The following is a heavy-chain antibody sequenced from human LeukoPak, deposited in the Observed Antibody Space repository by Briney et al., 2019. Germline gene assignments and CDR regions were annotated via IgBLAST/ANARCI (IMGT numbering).Heavy chain of an antibody. V-gene: IGHV1-8*01. CDR1: GYTFTSYD. Sequence: ASVRVSCKASGYTFTSYDINWVRQATGQGLEWMGWMNPNSGNTGYAQKFQGRVTMTRNTSISTAYMELSSLRSEDTAVYYCASVAHSRPNADYWGQGTLVTVSS. CDR3: ASVAHSRPNADY. J-gene: IGHJ4*02. D-gene: IGHD2-15*01. CDR2: MNPNSGNT.